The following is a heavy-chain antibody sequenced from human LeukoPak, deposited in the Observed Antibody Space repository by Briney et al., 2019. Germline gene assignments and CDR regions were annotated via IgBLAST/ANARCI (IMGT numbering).Heavy chain of an antibody. CDR3: ARIRRGSETEHLFDP. D-gene: IGHD3-10*01. CDR1: GGSISSGGYY. V-gene: IGHV4-31*03. Sequence: SETLSLTCTVSGGSISSGGYYWSWIRQHPGKGLEWIGYIYYSGSTYYNPTLKSRVTISVDTSKNQFSLKLSSVTAADTAVYYCARIRRGSETEHLFDPWGQGTLVTVPS. J-gene: IGHJ5*02. CDR2: IYYSGST.